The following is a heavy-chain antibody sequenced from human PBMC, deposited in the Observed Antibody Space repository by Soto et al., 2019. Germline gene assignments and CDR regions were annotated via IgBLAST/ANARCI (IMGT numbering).Heavy chain of an antibody. CDR2: IFYTGGT. Sequence: QVQLRESGPGLVKPSETLSLTCTVSGGSLISYYWNWIRQPPGKGLEWIGYIFYTGGTNYNPSLTSRVTISVGTAKNQISLKLSSVTAADTAVYFCARDLGVAVAGTENWYFDLWGRGTLVTVSS. J-gene: IGHJ2*01. V-gene: IGHV4-59*01. CDR3: ARDLGVAVAGTENWYFDL. D-gene: IGHD6-19*01. CDR1: GGSLISYY.